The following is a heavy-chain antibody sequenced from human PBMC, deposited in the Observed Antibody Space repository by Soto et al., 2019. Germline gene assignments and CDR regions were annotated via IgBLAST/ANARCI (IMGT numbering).Heavy chain of an antibody. D-gene: IGHD3-10*01. V-gene: IGHV4-34*01. Sequence: PSETLSLTCTVSGGSISGYYWSWIRQSPGKGLEWIGEINDSGSTKYNPSLKSRDTISVDRSKSQLSLNLSSVTAADTAIYFCARVPVRKYYRAGSYQNYYFGMDVWGQGTTVTVSS. CDR1: GGSISGYY. J-gene: IGHJ6*02. CDR3: ARVPVRKYYRAGSYQNYYFGMDV. CDR2: INDSGST.